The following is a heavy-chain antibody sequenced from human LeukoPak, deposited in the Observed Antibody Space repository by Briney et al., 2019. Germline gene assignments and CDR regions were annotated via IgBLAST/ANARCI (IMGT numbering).Heavy chain of an antibody. J-gene: IGHJ4*02. V-gene: IGHV4-34*01. D-gene: IGHD3-22*01. CDR1: GGSFSGYY. Sequence: SETLSLTCAVYGGSFSGYYWSWIRQPPGKGLEWIGEINHSGSTNYNPSLKSRVTISVDTSKNQFSLKLSSVTAADTAVYYCARHGAYDSSGYYAREFDYWGQGTLVTVSS. CDR2: INHSGST. CDR3: ARHGAYDSSGYYAREFDY.